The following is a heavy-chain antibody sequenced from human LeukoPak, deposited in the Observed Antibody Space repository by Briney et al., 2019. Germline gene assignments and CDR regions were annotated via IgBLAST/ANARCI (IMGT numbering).Heavy chain of an antibody. CDR2: IYYSGST. D-gene: IGHD6-19*01. J-gene: IGHJ5*02. V-gene: IGHV4-61*05. Sequence: PSETLSLTCTVSGGSISSSSYYWGWIRQPPGKGLEWIGYIYYSGSTNYTPSLKSRVTISVDTSKNQFSLKLSSVPAADTAVYYCARLWLGIKSWFDPWGQGTLVTVSS. CDR3: ARLWLGIKSWFDP. CDR1: GGSISSSSYY.